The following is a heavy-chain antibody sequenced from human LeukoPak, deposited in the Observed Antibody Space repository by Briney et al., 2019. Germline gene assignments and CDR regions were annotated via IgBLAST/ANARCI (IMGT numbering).Heavy chain of an antibody. CDR2: IKQDGSKK. Sequence: GSLRLFLFGSGFPFRSYWINWVRPAPGKELGWVANIKQDGSKKSYVDSVKGRFTISRDNAKNSLYLQMNSLRAEDTAIYYCTRVGYIDEGIDYWGQGTLVTVSS. D-gene: IGHD5-24*01. CDR1: GFPFRSYW. CDR3: TRVGYIDEGIDY. J-gene: IGHJ4*02. V-gene: IGHV3-7*04.